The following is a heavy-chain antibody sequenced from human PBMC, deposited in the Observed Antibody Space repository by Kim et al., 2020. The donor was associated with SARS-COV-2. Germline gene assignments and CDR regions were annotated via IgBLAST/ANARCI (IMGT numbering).Heavy chain of an antibody. CDR1: GGSFSGYY. Sequence: SETLSLTCAVYGGSFSGYYWSWIRQPPGKGPEWIGEINHSGSTNYNPSLKSRVTISVDTSKNQFSLKLSSVTAADTAVYYCARASSGWYFDYWGQGTLVTVSS. J-gene: IGHJ4*02. V-gene: IGHV4-34*01. CDR3: ARASSGWYFDY. CDR2: INHSGST. D-gene: IGHD6-19*01.